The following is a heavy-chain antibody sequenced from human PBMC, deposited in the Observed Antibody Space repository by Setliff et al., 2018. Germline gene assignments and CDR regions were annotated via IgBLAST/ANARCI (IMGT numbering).Heavy chain of an antibody. CDR2: INPKSGVT. CDR1: GYTFTASY. V-gene: IGHV1-2*02. J-gene: IGHJ4*02. Sequence: GASVKVSCKTSGYTFTASYIHWVRQAPGQGLEWMGWINPKSGVTKYAQRFEGGVTMTGDTSIKTVYMELSRLRYDDTAVYYCARDQGHGITAAGPDFWGQGTLVTVSS. D-gene: IGHD6-13*01. CDR3: ARDQGHGITAAGPDF.